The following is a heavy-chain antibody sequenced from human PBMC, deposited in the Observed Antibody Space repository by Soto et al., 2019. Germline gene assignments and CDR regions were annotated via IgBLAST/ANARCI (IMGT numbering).Heavy chain of an antibody. CDR2: ISSSSSYI. CDR1: GFTFSSYS. D-gene: IGHD1-26*01. V-gene: IGHV3-21*01. CDR3: AGETPVGATNDAFDI. J-gene: IGHJ3*02. Sequence: GGSLRLSCAASGFTFSSYSMNWVRQAPGKGLEWVSSISSSSSYIYYADSVKGRFTISRDNAKNSLYLQMNSLRAEDTAVYYCAGETPVGATNDAFDIWGQGTMVTVSS.